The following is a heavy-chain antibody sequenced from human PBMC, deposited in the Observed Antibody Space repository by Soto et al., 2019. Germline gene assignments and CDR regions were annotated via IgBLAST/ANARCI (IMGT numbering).Heavy chain of an antibody. CDR1: GGSISSGGYY. J-gene: IGHJ5*02. CDR3: ARCSLVVVPAPGFDP. D-gene: IGHD2-2*01. Sequence: PSETLSLTCTVSGGSISSGGYYWSWIRQHPGKGLEWIGYIYYSGTTYYNPSLQSRVTIAVDTSKNQFSLKLSSVSAADTALYYCARCSLVVVPAPGFDPWGRGTLVTV. CDR2: IYYSGTT. V-gene: IGHV4-31*03.